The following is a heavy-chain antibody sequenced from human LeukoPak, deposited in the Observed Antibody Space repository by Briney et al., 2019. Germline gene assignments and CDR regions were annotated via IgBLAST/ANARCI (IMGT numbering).Heavy chain of an antibody. CDR3: ARALDYYGSGGYFDY. CDR1: GGTFSSYA. J-gene: IGHJ4*02. CDR2: IIPIFGTA. V-gene: IGHV1-69*13. Sequence: GASVKVSCTASGGTFSSYAISWVRQAPGQGLEWMGGIIPIFGTANYAQKFQGRVTITADESTSTAYMELSSLRSEDTAVYYCARALDYYGSGGYFDYWGQGTVVSVSS. D-gene: IGHD3-10*01.